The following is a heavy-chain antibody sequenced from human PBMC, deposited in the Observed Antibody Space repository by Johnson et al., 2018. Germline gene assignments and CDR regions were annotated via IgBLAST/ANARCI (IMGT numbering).Heavy chain of an antibody. D-gene: IGHD3-22*01. CDR3: ARERRRITMIVVVKSSHGAFDI. V-gene: IGHV3-7*01. Sequence: EVQLVESGGGLVQSGESLRLSCAASGFTLSNYWMAWVRQAPGKGPEWVASVKQDASEKNYVDAVKGRFTISRDNAKNSLYLQMNSLRAEETDVYYCARERRRITMIVVVKSSHGAFDIWGQGTMVTVSS. J-gene: IGHJ3*02. CDR2: VKQDASEK. CDR1: GFTLSNYW.